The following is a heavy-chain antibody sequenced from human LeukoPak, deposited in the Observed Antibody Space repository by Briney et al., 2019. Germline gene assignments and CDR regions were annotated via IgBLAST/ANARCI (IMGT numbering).Heavy chain of an antibody. CDR1: RFTFSEYW. CDR2: ISSSGSTI. Sequence: GGSLRLSCAASRFTFSEYWMSWVRQAPGKGLEWVSYISSSGSTICYADSVRGRFTISRDNAKNSLYLQMNSLRAEDTAVYYCARDYVPYSSSCFDYWGQGTLVTVSS. CDR3: ARDYVPYSSSCFDY. J-gene: IGHJ4*02. D-gene: IGHD6-13*01. V-gene: IGHV3-11*04.